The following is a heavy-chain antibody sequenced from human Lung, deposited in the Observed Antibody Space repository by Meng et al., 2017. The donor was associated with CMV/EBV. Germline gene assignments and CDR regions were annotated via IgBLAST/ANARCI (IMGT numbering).Heavy chain of an antibody. D-gene: IGHD3-16*02. CDR1: GGSFSGYY. CDR3: ARGEIVRKGVDY. CDR2: INHSGST. V-gene: IGHV4-34*01. J-gene: IGHJ4*02. Sequence: SQTLSLTCAVYGGSFSGYYWSWIRQPPGKGLEWIGEINHSGSTNYNPSLKSRVTISVDTSKNQFSLKLSPVTAADTAVYYCARGEIVRKGVDYWGQGTLVTVSS.